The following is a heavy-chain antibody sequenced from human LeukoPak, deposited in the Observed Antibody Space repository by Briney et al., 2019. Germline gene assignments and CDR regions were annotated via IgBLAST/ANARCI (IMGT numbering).Heavy chain of an antibody. CDR1: GGSISSYY. Sequence: SETLSLTCTVSGGSISSYYWCWIRQPPGKGLEWIGYIYYSGSTNYNPSLKSRVTISVDTSKNQFSLKLSSVTAADTAVYYCARDAIAAGSLAFDIWGQGTMVTVSS. J-gene: IGHJ3*02. D-gene: IGHD2-15*01. CDR2: IYYSGST. V-gene: IGHV4-59*01. CDR3: ARDAIAAGSLAFDI.